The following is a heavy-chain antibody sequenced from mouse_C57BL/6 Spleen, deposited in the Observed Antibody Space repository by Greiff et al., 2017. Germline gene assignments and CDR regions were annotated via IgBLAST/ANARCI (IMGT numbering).Heavy chain of an antibody. CDR2: IWSGGST. CDR3: ARKPNYVYDEGFAY. D-gene: IGHD2-2*01. Sequence: VQLQQSGPGLVQPSQSLSITCTVSGFSLTSYGVHWVRQSPGKGLEWLGVIWSGGSTDYNAAFISRLSISKDNSKSQVFFKMNSLQADDTAIYYCARKPNYVYDEGFAYWGQGTLVTVSA. J-gene: IGHJ3*01. CDR1: GFSLTSYG. V-gene: IGHV2-2*01.